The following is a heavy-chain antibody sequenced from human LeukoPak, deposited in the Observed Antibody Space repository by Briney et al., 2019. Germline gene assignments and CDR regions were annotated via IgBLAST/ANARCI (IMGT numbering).Heavy chain of an antibody. CDR2: VYYSGST. J-gene: IGHJ4*02. CDR1: GDSISSYH. CDR3: ATYTRHCSGGTCYPIDY. Sequence: SETLSLTCTVSGDSISSYHWTWIRQPPGRGLEWIGYVYYSGSTNYNPSLKSRVAISLDTSNNQFSLKLTSVTAADTAIYYCATYTRHCSGGTCYPIDYWGQGTLVTVSS. D-gene: IGHD2-15*01. V-gene: IGHV4-59*08.